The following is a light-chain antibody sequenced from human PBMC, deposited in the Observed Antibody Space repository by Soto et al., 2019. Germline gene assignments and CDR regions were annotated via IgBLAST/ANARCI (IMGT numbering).Light chain of an antibody. CDR2: AAS. V-gene: IGKV1-6*01. CDR1: QGIGND. CDR3: LQDYNYPYT. J-gene: IGKJ2*01. Sequence: AIQMSQSPSSLSASVGDRVTITCRASQGIGNDLGWYQQKPGTAPKLLIYAASSLQSGVPSRFSGSGSGSDFTLTISSLQPEDFATYYCLQDYNYPYTFGQGTKLEI.